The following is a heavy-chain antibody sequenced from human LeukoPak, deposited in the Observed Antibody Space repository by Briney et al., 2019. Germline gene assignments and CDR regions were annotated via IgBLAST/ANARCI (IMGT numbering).Heavy chain of an antibody. CDR3: ARRFSSSWPYYLDY. D-gene: IGHD6-13*01. CDR2: IYYSGST. J-gene: IGHJ4*02. CDR1: GGSISSYY. Sequence: SETLSLTCTVSGGSISSYYWSWIRQPPGEGLEWIGFIYYSGSTNYNPSLKSRVTISVDTSKNQFSLKLSSVTAADTAVYYCARRFSSSWPYYLDYWGQGTLVTVSS. V-gene: IGHV4-59*08.